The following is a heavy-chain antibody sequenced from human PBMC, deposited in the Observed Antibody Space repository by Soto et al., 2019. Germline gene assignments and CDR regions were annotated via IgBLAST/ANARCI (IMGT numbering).Heavy chain of an antibody. CDR3: ARDQGITTVGVYSMYYYGMDV. V-gene: IGHV1-18*01. CDR2: ISTDNGNT. CDR1: GYTFTNSG. J-gene: IGHJ6*02. Sequence: ASVKVSCKASGYTFTNSGISWVRQAPGQGLEWMGWISTDNGNTNYAQHLQGRVSMTTDTPTSTAYMDLRSLRSDDTAVYYCARDQGITTVGVYSMYYYGMDVWGQGTTVNVSS. D-gene: IGHD3-3*01.